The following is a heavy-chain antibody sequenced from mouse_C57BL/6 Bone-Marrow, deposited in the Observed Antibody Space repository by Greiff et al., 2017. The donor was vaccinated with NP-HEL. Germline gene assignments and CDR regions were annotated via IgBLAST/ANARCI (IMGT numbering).Heavy chain of an antibody. D-gene: IGHD1-1*01. CDR2: IYPGSGST. CDR1: GYTFTSYW. J-gene: IGHJ3*01. Sequence: QVQLQQSGAELVKPGASVKMSCKASGYTFTSYWITWVKQRPGQGLEWIGDIYPGSGSTNYNEKFKSKATLTVDTSSSTAYMQLSSLTSEDSAVYYCARGLYYGSSYFAYWGQGTLVTVSA. V-gene: IGHV1-55*01. CDR3: ARGLYYGSSYFAY.